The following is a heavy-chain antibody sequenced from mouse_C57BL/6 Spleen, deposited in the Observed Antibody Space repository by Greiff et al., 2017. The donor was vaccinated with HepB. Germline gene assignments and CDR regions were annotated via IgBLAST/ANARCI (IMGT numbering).Heavy chain of an antibody. CDR3: ARLGLITTVVATEAMDY. V-gene: IGHV1-64*01. D-gene: IGHD1-1*01. J-gene: IGHJ4*01. CDR2: IHPNSGST. Sequence: VQLQQPGAELVKPGASVKLSCKASGYTFTSYWMHWVKQRPGQGLEWIGMIHPNSGSTNYNEKFKSKATLTVDKSSSTAYMQLSSLTSEDSAVYYCARLGLITTVVATEAMDYWGQGTSVTVSS. CDR1: GYTFTSYW.